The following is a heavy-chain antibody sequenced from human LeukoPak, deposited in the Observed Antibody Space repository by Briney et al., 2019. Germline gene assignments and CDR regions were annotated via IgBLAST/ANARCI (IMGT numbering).Heavy chain of an antibody. CDR3: ARDSGGSNFDY. D-gene: IGHD1-26*01. J-gene: IGHJ4*02. CDR1: GYTFTGYY. Sequence: ASVKVSCKASGYTFTGYYMHWVRQAPGQGLEWMGWISTYSGDTNFAQKLQGRVTMTTDTSTSTAYMELRSLRSDDTAVYYCARDSGGSNFDYWGQGTLVTVSS. CDR2: ISTYSGDT. V-gene: IGHV1-18*04.